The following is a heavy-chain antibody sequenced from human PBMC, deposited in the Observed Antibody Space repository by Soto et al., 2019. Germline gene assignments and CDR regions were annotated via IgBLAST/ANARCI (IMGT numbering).Heavy chain of an antibody. CDR2: ISGSGGST. Sequence: GGSLRLSCAASGFTFSSYAMSWVRQAPGKGLEWVSAISGSGGSTYYADSVKGRFTISRDNAKNSLYLQMNTLRAEDTAVYYCARDPKFSSSSGDYWGQGTMVTVSS. CDR3: ARDPKFSSSSGDY. CDR1: GFTFSSYA. J-gene: IGHJ4*02. D-gene: IGHD6-6*01. V-gene: IGHV3-23*01.